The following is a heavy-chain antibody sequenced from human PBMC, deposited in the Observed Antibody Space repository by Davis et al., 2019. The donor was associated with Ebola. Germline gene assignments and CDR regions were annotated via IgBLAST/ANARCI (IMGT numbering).Heavy chain of an antibody. CDR3: ARDRDYYDSSAYHPRGWFDS. CDR2: ISYDGSNK. J-gene: IGHJ5*01. Sequence: GESLKISRAASGFSFSSYAMHWVRQAPGKGLEWVAVISYDGSNKYYADSVKGRFTISRDNAKNSLYLQMNSLRVEDTAVYYCARDRDYYDSSAYHPRGWFDSWGQGTLVIVSS. D-gene: IGHD3-22*01. V-gene: IGHV3-30-3*01. CDR1: GFSFSSYA.